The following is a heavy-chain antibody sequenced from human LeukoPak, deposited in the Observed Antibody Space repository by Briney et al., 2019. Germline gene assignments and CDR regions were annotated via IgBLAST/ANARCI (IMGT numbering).Heavy chain of an antibody. D-gene: IGHD3-22*01. J-gene: IGHJ3*02. CDR3: ANRDDRYHAFDI. V-gene: IGHV3-23*01. Sequence: GGSLRLSCAASGFTFSSYDMSWVRQAPGKGSEWVSGISGSGGTTYYADSVKGRFTISRDNSKNTLYLQMNSLRAEDTAVYSCANRDDRYHAFDIWGQGTLVTVSS. CDR1: GFTFSSYD. CDR2: ISGSGGTT.